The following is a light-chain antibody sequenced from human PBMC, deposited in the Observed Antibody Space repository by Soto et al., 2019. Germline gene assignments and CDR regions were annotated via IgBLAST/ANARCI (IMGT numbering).Light chain of an antibody. CDR2: AVS. CDR3: CSYTISGTYV. CDR1: SSDVGGYNY. V-gene: IGLV2-14*01. Sequence: QSVLTQPASVSGSPGQSITISCTGTSSDVGGYNYVSWYQQPPGKAPKLMIYAVSNRPSGVSNRFSGSKSGNTATLTISGLQAEDEADYYCCSYTISGTYVFGTGTKLTVL. J-gene: IGLJ1*01.